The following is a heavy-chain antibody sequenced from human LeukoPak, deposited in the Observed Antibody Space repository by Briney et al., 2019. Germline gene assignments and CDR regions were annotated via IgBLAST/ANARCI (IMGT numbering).Heavy chain of an antibody. Sequence: ASVKVSCKASGGTFSSYAISWVRQAPGQGLEWMGGIIPIFGTANYAQKFQSRVTITADESTSTAYMELSSLRSEDTAVYYCASGTLGFLEWSPDYWGQGTLVTVSS. CDR3: ASGTLGFLEWSPDY. CDR1: GGTFSSYA. D-gene: IGHD3-3*01. V-gene: IGHV1-69*13. CDR2: IIPIFGTA. J-gene: IGHJ4*02.